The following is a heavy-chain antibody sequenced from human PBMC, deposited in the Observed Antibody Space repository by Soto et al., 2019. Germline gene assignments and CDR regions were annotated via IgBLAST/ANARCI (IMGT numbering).Heavy chain of an antibody. Sequence: ASVKVSCKASGYTFTSYGIGWVRQAPGQGLEWMGWISAYNGNTNYAQKLQGRVTMTTDTSTSTAYMELRSLRSDDTAVYYCARDGSTWNYYDSSGYYRFDYWGQGTLVTSPQ. CDR2: ISAYNGNT. D-gene: IGHD3-22*01. V-gene: IGHV1-18*04. J-gene: IGHJ4*02. CDR1: GYTFTSYG. CDR3: ARDGSTWNYYDSSGYYRFDY.